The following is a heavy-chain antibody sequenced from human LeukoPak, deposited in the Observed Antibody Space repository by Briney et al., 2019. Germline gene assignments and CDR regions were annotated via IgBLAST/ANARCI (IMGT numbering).Heavy chain of an antibody. V-gene: IGHV3-9*01. D-gene: IGHD1-26*01. Sequence: GGSLRLSCAASGFIFNDYAMHWVRQAPGKGLEWVSGISWDSSSIGYADSVRGRFTISRDNSKNTLYLQMNSLRAEDTAVYSCARDRVGATGHFDYWGQGTLVTVSS. CDR3: ARDRVGATGHFDY. CDR1: GFIFNDYA. J-gene: IGHJ4*02. CDR2: ISWDSSSI.